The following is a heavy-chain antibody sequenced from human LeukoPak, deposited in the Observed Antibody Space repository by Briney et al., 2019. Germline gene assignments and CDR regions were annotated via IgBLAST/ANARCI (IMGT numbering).Heavy chain of an antibody. V-gene: IGHV1-18*01. CDR1: GYTFTSYG. CDR2: ISAYNGNT. Sequence: ASVKVSCKASGYTFTSYGTSWVRQAPGQGLEWMGWISAYNGNTNYAQKLRGRVTMTTDTSTSTAYMELRSLRSDDTAVYYCARVVIRLGNAFDIWGQGTMVTVSS. J-gene: IGHJ3*02. CDR3: ARVVIRLGNAFDI. D-gene: IGHD3-22*01.